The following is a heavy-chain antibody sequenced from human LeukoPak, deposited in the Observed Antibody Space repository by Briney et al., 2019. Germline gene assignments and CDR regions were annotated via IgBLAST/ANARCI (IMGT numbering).Heavy chain of an antibody. CDR2: IYHSGST. CDR1: GYSISSGYY. D-gene: IGHD6-19*01. J-gene: IGHJ6*03. CDR3: ASSVGSSGWYGYYYYYMDV. Sequence: PSQTLSLTCTVSGYSISSGYYWGWIRQPPGKGLEWIGSIYHSGSTNYNPSLKSRVTISVDTSKNQFSLKLSSVTAADTAVYYCASSVGSSGWYGYYYYYMDVWGKGTTVTVSS. V-gene: IGHV4-38-2*02.